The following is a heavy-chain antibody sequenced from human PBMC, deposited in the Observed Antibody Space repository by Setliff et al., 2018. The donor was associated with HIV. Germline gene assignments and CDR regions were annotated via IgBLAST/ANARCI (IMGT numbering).Heavy chain of an antibody. D-gene: IGHD6-13*01. CDR3: ARHRDPPGSSWIFYYFYMDL. CDR1: GGSIRSYY. CDR2: IFDSGSA. V-gene: IGHV4-59*08. Sequence: PSETLSLTCTVSGGSIRSYYWNWIRQPPGKGLESIGHIFDSGSAYYNPSLKSRVTISLDTSKNQFSLKLTSVTAADTGVYYCARHRDPPGSSWIFYYFYMDLWGGGTTVTVSS. J-gene: IGHJ6*03.